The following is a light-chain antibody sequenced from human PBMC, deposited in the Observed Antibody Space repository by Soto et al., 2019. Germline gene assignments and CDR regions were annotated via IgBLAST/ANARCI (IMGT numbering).Light chain of an antibody. J-gene: IGLJ3*02. CDR2: EVN. Sequence: QSALTQPASVSGSPGQSITISCTGTSSDVGLYNLVSWYQQLPGKAPKLIIYEVNERPSGISDRFSGSKSGNTASLTISGLQDEDEADYYCCSYVGSSILMFGGGTKVTAL. CDR3: CSYVGSSILM. CDR1: SSDVGLYNL. V-gene: IGLV2-23*02.